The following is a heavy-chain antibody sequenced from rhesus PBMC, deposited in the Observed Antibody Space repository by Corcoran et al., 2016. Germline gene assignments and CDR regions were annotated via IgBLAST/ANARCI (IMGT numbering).Heavy chain of an antibody. J-gene: IGHJ3*01. Sequence: QLQLQESGPGLVKPSETLSLTSAVSGGSISGYYWRWIRQPPGKGLEWIGNIDGNSAGTNYNPSLKSRVTISKDTSENQFSLKLSSVTAADTAVYYCARRGLRGSSNGLGFWGQGLRVTVSS. CDR1: GGSISGYY. CDR3: ARRGLRGSSNGLGF. V-gene: IGHV4-81*01. D-gene: IGHD4-29*01. CDR2: IDGNSAGT.